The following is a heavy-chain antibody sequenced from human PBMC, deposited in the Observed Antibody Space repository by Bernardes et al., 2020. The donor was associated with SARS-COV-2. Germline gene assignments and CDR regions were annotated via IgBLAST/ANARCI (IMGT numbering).Heavy chain of an antibody. CDR2: IKRDGSET. CDR3: VRSAGMDV. V-gene: IGHV3-7*03. CDR1: GFDFSDYW. Sequence: GGSLRLSCAGSGFDFSDYWMTWVRQAPGTGLEWVANIKRDGSETYYVDSVKGRFTISRDNAKNLVFLQMNSLRAEDTAVFYCVRSAGMDVWGQGTMVTVSS. J-gene: IGHJ6*02.